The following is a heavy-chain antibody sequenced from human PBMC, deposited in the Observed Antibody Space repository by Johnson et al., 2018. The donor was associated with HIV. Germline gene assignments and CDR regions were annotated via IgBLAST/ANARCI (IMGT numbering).Heavy chain of an antibody. CDR1: GFTFSNYA. CDR3: AREGAVAGPTDAFDI. V-gene: IGHV3-30-3*01. CDR2: ISSDGSNK. D-gene: IGHD6-19*01. J-gene: IGHJ3*02. Sequence: QMQLVESGGGVVQPGGSLRLSCAASGFTFSNYAMHWVRQAPGKGLEWVAVISSDGSNKYYADYMKGRFTISRDNSNKTVYLQMNSLGPEDTAVYYCAREGAVAGPTDAFDIWGQGTMVTVSS.